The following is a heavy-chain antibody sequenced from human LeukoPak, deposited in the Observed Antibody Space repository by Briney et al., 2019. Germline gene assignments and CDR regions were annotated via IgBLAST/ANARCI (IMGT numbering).Heavy chain of an antibody. J-gene: IGHJ4*02. Sequence: PGRSLRLSCAASGFXVGTYGMHWVRHAPGKWLEWEGVIWYDGSNKYYADSVKGRFTISRDNSDNTLYLQMNCLRAAEPAVYYCATDDSSWYGHFDYWGQGALVTVSS. V-gene: IGHV3-33*01. CDR1: GFXVGTYG. CDR3: ATDDSSWYGHFDY. D-gene: IGHD6-13*01. CDR2: IWYDGSNK.